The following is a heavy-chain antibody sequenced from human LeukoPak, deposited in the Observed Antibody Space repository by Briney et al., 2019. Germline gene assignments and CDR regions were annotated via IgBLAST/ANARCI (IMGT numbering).Heavy chain of an antibody. CDR1: GYSFNTYW. CDR2: ICPGDSEI. J-gene: IGHJ4*02. D-gene: IGHD2-15*01. V-gene: IGHV5-51*01. CDR3: VRRGRYCSGDRCYFLFDY. Sequence: GESLKISCKGSGYSFNTYWIGWVRQRPGEALEWMGIICPGDSEIRYGPSFQGQVTISADKSSRTAYLQWISLKASDTAIYYCVRRGRYCSGDRCYFLFDYWGQGTLVTVS.